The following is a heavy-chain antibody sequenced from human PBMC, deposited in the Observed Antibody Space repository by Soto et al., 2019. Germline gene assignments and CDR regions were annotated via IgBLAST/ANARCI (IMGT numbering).Heavy chain of an antibody. V-gene: IGHV3-33*01. D-gene: IGHD3-22*01. CDR3: ARDYHYYDSSGYYYYYGMDV. Sequence: TGGSLRLSCAAFGFTFSSYGMHRVLQAPGKGLEWVAVIWYDGSNKYYADSVKGRFTISRDNSKNTLYLQMNSLRAEDTAVYYCARDYHYYDSSGYYYYYGMDVWGQGTTVTVSS. CDR1: GFTFSSYG. J-gene: IGHJ6*02. CDR2: IWYDGSNK.